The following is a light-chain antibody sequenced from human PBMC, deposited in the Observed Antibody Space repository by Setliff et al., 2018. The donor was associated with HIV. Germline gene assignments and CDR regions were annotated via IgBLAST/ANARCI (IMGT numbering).Light chain of an antibody. J-gene: IGLJ1*01. CDR1: SSDVGDYNY. CDR3: FLYTSSTPLYV. V-gene: IGLV2-14*03. Sequence: QSVLTQPASVSGSPGQSITFSCTGTSSDVGDYNYVSWYQQHPGKVPKLMIYDVSNRPSGVSNRFSGSKSGNTASLTISGLQAEDEADYYCFLYTSSTPLYVFGTGTKVTVL. CDR2: DVS.